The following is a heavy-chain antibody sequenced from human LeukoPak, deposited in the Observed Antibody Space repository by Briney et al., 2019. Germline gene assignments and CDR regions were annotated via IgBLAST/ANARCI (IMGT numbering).Heavy chain of an antibody. J-gene: IGHJ4*02. V-gene: IGHV3-53*01. CDR3: ARGKNTAMVDY. D-gene: IGHD5-18*01. CDR2: IYSGGST. CDR1: GFTVSSNY. Sequence: GGSLRLSCAASGFTVSSNYMSWVRQAPGKGLEWVSVIYSGGSTYYADSVKGRFTISRDNSKNTLYLQMNSLRAEDTAVYYCARGKNTAMVDYWGQGTLVTVSS.